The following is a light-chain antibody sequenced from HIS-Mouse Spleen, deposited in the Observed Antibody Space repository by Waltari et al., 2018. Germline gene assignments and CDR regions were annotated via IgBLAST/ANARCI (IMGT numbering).Light chain of an antibody. J-gene: IGLJ3*02. CDR1: RPNMGNNY. CDR2: DNN. Sequence: QSVLTQPPSVSAAPGQKVTISCPGHRPNMGNNYVSRYQQLPVTAPKLLIYDNNKRPSGIPDRFSGSKSGTSATLGITGLQTGDEADYYCGTWDSSLSAWVFGGGTKLTVL. V-gene: IGLV1-51*01. CDR3: GTWDSSLSAWV.